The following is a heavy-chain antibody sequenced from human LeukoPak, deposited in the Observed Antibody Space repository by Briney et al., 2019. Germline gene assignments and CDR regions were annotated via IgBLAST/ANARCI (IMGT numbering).Heavy chain of an antibody. V-gene: IGHV4-39*07. CDR2: IYYSGST. Sequence: PSETLSLTCTVSGGSISSSSYYWGWTRQPPGKGLEWIGSIYYSGSTYYNPSLKSRVTISVDTSKNQFSLKLSSVTAADTAVYYCASPTTDYDYVWGSYRFKGYDYWGQGTLVTVSS. CDR3: ASPTTDYDYVWGSYRFKGYDY. D-gene: IGHD3-16*02. CDR1: GGSISSSSYY. J-gene: IGHJ4*02.